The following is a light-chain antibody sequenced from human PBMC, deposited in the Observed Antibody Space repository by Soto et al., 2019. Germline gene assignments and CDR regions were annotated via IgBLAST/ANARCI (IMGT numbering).Light chain of an antibody. V-gene: IGLV2-14*03. CDR1: SSDVGLYNY. CDR2: DVT. J-gene: IGLJ1*01. Sequence: QSALSQPASVSGSPGQSITISCTGTSSDVGLYNYVSWYQQHPGKAPKLMIYDVTIRPSGVSNRFSGSKSGNTASLTISGLQAEDEADYYCSSFTSSTTYVFGTGTKLTVL. CDR3: SSFTSSTTYV.